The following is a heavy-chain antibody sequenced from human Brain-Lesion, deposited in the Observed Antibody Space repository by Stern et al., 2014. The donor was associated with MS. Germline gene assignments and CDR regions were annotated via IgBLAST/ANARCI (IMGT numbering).Heavy chain of an antibody. CDR1: GFTFNDHW. Sequence: EVQLLESGGGLVQPGGSLRLSCAVSGFTFNDHWMSWVRQAPGQGLEWVATIKQDGSETFYADSVKGRFTISRDNAKNSLYLQLNSLRVEDTAIYYCARDSDHANWGEFYFDYWGQGTLVTVSS. CDR3: ARDSDHANWGEFYFDY. CDR2: IKQDGSET. D-gene: IGHD7-27*01. V-gene: IGHV3-7*01. J-gene: IGHJ4*02.